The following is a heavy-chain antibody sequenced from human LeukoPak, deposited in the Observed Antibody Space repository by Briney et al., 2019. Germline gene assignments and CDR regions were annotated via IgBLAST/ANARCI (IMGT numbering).Heavy chain of an antibody. CDR2: INWNGGST. Sequence: GGSLRLSCAASGFTFDDYGMSWVRQAPGKGLEWVSGINWNGGSTGYADSVKGRFTISRDNAKNSLYLQMNSLGAEDTAVYYCERDKVEGPTKFDYWGQGTLVTVSS. CDR1: GFTFDDYG. D-gene: IGHD5-24*01. J-gene: IGHJ4*02. V-gene: IGHV3-20*04. CDR3: ERDKVEGPTKFDY.